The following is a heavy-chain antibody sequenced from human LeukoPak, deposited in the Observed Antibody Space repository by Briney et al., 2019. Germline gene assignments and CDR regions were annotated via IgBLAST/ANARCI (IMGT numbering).Heavy chain of an antibody. J-gene: IGHJ4*02. D-gene: IGHD2-8*01. CDR2: IYYSGST. CDR1: GGSISSGGYY. CDR3: ARDMGGRYSWYYFDY. V-gene: IGHV4-31*03. Sequence: SQTLSLTCTVSGGSISSGGYYWSWIRQHPGKGLEWIGYIYYSGSTYYNPSLKSRVTMSVDTSKNHFSLKMSSVTAADTAVYYCARDMGGRYSWYYFDYWGRGTLVTVFS.